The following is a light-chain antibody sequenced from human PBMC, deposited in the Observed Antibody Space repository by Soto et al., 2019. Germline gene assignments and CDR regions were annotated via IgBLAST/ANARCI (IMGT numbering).Light chain of an antibody. Sequence: EIVLPQSPATLSLSPGERATLSCMATQSVRSSLAWYQQKPGQTPRLLMYGASTRPTGIPARFSGSGSGTEFTLTSISLHSEDSAVYYWQQYNDWPLTFGGGTKVDIK. CDR3: QQYNDWPLT. V-gene: IGKV3D-15*01. CDR2: GAS. J-gene: IGKJ4*01. CDR1: QSVRSS.